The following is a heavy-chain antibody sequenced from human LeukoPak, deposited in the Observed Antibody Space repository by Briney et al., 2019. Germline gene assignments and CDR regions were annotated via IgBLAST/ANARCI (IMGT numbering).Heavy chain of an antibody. CDR2: IYYSGST. CDR1: GGSISSYY. D-gene: IGHD3-10*01. V-gene: IGHV4-59*01. CDR3: ARFNVLLWFGELRGAFDI. J-gene: IGHJ3*02. Sequence: PSETLSLTCTVSGGSISSYYWSWIRQPPGKGLEWIGYIYYSGSTNYNPSLKSRVTISVDTSKNQFSLKLSSVTAADTAVYYCARFNVLLWFGELRGAFDIWGQGTMVTVSS.